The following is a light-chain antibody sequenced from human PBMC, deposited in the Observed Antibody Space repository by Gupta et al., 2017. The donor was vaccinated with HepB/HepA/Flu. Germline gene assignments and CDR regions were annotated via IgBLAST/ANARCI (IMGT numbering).Light chain of an antibody. CDR3: QQRSNGPPSLT. Sequence: EIVLTQSPATLSLSPGERATLSCRASQSVSSYLAWYQQKPGQAPRLLIYDASNRATGIRARFSGSGYGTDFTLTISSREPEDFAVYYWQQRSNGPPSLTFGGGTKVEIK. J-gene: IGKJ4*01. CDR2: DAS. V-gene: IGKV3-11*01. CDR1: QSVSSY.